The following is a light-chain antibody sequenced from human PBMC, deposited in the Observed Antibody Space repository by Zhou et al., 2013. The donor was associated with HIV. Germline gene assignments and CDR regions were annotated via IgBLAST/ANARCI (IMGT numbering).Light chain of an antibody. J-gene: IGKJ2*03. Sequence: DIVMTQSPLSLPVTPGEPASISCTSSQSLLHSDGYNYLDWYLQKPGQSPQLLIYLGSYRASGVPDRFSGSGSGTEFTLTISSLQPDDFATYYCQQYNSYWNSFGQGTKLEIK. V-gene: IGKV2-28*01. CDR1: QSLLHSDGYNY. CDR3: QQYNSYWNS. CDR2: LGS.